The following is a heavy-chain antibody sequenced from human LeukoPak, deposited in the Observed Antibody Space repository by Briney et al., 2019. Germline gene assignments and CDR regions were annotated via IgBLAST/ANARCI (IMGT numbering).Heavy chain of an antibody. CDR1: GGSISSYY. CDR2: IYYSGST. V-gene: IGHV4-59*01. CDR3: ARDHPNSGSYSNWFDP. D-gene: IGHD1-26*01. J-gene: IGHJ5*02. Sequence: SETLSLTCTVSGGSISSYYWSWIRQPPGKGQEWIGYIYYSGSTNYNPSLKSRVTISVDTSKNQFSLKLSSVTAADTAVYYCARDHPNSGSYSNWFDPWGQGTLVTVSS.